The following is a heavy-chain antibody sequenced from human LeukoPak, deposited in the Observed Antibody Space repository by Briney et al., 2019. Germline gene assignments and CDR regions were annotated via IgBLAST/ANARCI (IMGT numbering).Heavy chain of an antibody. Sequence: SETLSLTCTVSGYSISSGYYWGWIRQPPGKGLEWIGSIYHSGSTYYNPSLKSRVTISVDTSKNQFSLKLSSVTAADTAVYYCARDPGIAAAGPSYYYYYYMDVWGKGTTVTVSS. J-gene: IGHJ6*03. D-gene: IGHD6-13*01. CDR2: IYHSGST. CDR1: GYSISSGYY. CDR3: ARDPGIAAAGPSYYYYYYMDV. V-gene: IGHV4-38-2*02.